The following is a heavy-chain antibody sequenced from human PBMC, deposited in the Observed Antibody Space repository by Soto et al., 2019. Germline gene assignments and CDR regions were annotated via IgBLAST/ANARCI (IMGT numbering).Heavy chain of an antibody. D-gene: IGHD3-10*01. V-gene: IGHV3-30*18. CDR3: AKGLSLLVVRGVNDAFDI. Sequence: PGGSLRLSCAASGFTFSSYGMHWVRQAPGKGLEWVAVISYDGSNKYYADSVKGRFTISRDNSKNTLCLQMNSLRAEDTAVYYCAKGLSLLVVRGVNDAFDIWGQGTMVTVSS. CDR2: ISYDGSNK. CDR1: GFTFSSYG. J-gene: IGHJ3*02.